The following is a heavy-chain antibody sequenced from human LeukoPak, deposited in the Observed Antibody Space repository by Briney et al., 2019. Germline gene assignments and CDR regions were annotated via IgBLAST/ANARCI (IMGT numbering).Heavy chain of an antibody. CDR2: ISSSSSYI. V-gene: IGHV3-21*01. D-gene: IGHD3-10*01. CDR1: GFTFSSYS. Sequence: GGSLRLSCAASGFTFSSYSMNWVRQAPGKGLEWVSSISSSSSYIYYADSVKGRFTISRDNAKNSLYLQMNSLRAEDTAVYYCARENYYGSGSPSRPDYWGQGTLVTVSS. CDR3: ARENYYGSGSPSRPDY. J-gene: IGHJ4*02.